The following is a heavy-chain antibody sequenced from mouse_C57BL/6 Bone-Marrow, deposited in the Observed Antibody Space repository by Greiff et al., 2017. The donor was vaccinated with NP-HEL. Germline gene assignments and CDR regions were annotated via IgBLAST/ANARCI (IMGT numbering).Heavy chain of an antibody. CDR3: ALYYSNYGAY. J-gene: IGHJ3*01. V-gene: IGHV1-18*01. Sequence: EVQLQESGPELVKPGASVKIPCKASGYTFTDYNMDWVKQSHGKSLEWIGDINPNNGGTIYNQKFKGKATLTVDKSSSTAYMELRSLTSEDTAVYYCALYYSNYGAYWGQGTLVTVSA. CDR2: INPNNGGT. D-gene: IGHD2-5*01. CDR1: GYTFTDYN.